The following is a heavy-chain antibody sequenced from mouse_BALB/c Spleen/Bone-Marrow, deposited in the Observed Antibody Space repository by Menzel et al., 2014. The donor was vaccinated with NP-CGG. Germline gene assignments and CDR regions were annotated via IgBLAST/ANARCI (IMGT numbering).Heavy chain of an antibody. Sequence: QVQLQQSGAEVVKPGASVRLSCKTSGYAFTNYWMHWVKQRPGQGLEWIGDINPSNGRATYSEEFKSKATLTVDTSSSTAYMQLSSLTSEDSAVYYCARYYNYYFDVWGAGTTVTVSS. J-gene: IGHJ1*01. CDR3: ARYYNYYFDV. D-gene: IGHD1-1*01. CDR1: GYAFTNYW. V-gene: IGHV1S81*02. CDR2: INPSNGRA.